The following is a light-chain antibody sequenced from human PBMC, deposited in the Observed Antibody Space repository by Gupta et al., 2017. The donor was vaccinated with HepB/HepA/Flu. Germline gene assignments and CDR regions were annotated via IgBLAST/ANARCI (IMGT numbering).Light chain of an antibody. Sequence: PSASGNPGQRVTISCSGSLSNIGNNHVYWYQQIPGTAPNVLIYSNNERPSGVPDRFSVSKSGTSASLAISGLQAEDEADYHCAAWDDNRSGLVFGGGTTLTGL. J-gene: IGLJ2*01. CDR1: LSNIGNNH. V-gene: IGLV1-47*01. CDR2: SNN. CDR3: AAWDDNRSGLV.